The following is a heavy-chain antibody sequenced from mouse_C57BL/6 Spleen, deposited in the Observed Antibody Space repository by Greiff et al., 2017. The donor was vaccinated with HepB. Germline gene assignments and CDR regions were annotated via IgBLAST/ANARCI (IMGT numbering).Heavy chain of an antibody. CDR3: AKVYEGNYGNYAMDY. D-gene: IGHD2-1*01. V-gene: IGHV5-17*01. Sequence: EVQGVESGGGLVKPGGSLKLSCAASGFTFSDYGMHWVRQAPETGLEWVAYISRGSSTIYYADTVKGRFTISRDNDKNTLFLQMTSLRSEDKALYYWAKVYEGNYGNYAMDYWGQGTSVTVSA. J-gene: IGHJ4*01. CDR1: GFTFSDYG. CDR2: ISRGSSTI.